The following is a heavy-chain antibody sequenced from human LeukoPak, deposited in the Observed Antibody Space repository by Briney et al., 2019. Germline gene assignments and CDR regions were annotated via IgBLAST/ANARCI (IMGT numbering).Heavy chain of an antibody. J-gene: IGHJ4*02. D-gene: IGHD3-22*01. Sequence: ASVKVSCKASGYTFTGYYMHWVRQAPGQGLEWMGRINPNSGGTNYAQKFQGRVTMTRDTSISTAYMELSRLRSDDTAVYYCARGKDYDSSGYFPLWYWGQGTLVTVSS. CDR2: INPNSGGT. CDR1: GYTFTGYY. CDR3: ARGKDYDSSGYFPLWY. V-gene: IGHV1-2*06.